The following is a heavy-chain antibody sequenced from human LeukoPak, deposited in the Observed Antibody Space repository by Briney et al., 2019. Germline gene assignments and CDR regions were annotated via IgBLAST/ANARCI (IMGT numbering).Heavy chain of an antibody. CDR2: ISGSGGST. V-gene: IGHV3-23*01. CDR1: GFTFSSYA. D-gene: IGHD5-12*01. CDR3: ATHHTTYSGYDSEGFYYFDY. Sequence: GGSLRLSCAASGFTFSSYAMSWVRQAPGKGLEWVSAISGSGGSTYYADSVKGRFTISRDNSKNTLYLQMNSLRAEDTAVYYCATHHTTYSGYDSEGFYYFDYWGQGTLVTVSS. J-gene: IGHJ4*02.